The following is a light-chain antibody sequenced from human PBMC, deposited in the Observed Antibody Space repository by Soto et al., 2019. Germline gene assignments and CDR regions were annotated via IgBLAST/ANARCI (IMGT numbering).Light chain of an antibody. Sequence: EIVLTQSPGTLSLSPGERATLSCRASQSVSSSYLAWYQQKPGQAPRLLIYGASSRATGIPDRFSGSGSGAAFTLTISRLEPEDCAVSYCQQYGSSPDTFGQGTKLEIK. J-gene: IGKJ2*01. CDR3: QQYGSSPDT. CDR1: QSVSSSY. V-gene: IGKV3-20*01. CDR2: GAS.